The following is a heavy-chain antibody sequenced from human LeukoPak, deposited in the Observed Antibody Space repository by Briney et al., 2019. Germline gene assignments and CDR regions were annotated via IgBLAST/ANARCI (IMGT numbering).Heavy chain of an antibody. J-gene: IGHJ4*02. Sequence: PGGSLRLSCAVSGFTFRGAAMTWVRQAPGKGLEWVSLISSSGNNAYYADSVKGRFTISRDNSKNTLSLQMNSLRAEDTAVYYCAKGKFSSSSNYFDYWGQGTLVTVSS. CDR1: GFTFRGAA. D-gene: IGHD6-6*01. CDR3: AKGKFSSSSNYFDY. V-gene: IGHV3-23*01. CDR2: ISSSGNNA.